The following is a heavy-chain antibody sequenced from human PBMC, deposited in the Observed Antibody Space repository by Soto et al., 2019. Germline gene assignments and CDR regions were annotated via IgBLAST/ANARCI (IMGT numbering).Heavy chain of an antibody. Sequence: GGSLRLSCAASGFTFNTFGMHWVRQAPGKGLEWVAVISYDGSDKYYSDSVRGRFAISRDNSMNTLYLQMNSLRTEDTAVYYCAKSPNFYCSSYHCYKYYFDYWGQGTLVTVSS. J-gene: IGHJ4*02. CDR1: GFTFNTFG. CDR2: ISYDGSDK. CDR3: AKSPNFYCSSYHCYKYYFDY. V-gene: IGHV3-30*18. D-gene: IGHD2-2*01.